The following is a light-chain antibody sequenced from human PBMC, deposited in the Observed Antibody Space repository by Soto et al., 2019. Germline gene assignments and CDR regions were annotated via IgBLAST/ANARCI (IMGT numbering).Light chain of an antibody. CDR2: DAS. J-gene: IGKJ1*01. CDR3: QQYNNWPLT. Sequence: EIVMTQSPATLSVSPGERATLSCRVSQSVSSNLAWYQQKPGQAPRLLIYDASTRATGVPARFSGSGSGTDFTLTIGSLQSEDFALYFCQQYNNWPLTFGQGTKEDNK. V-gene: IGKV3-15*01. CDR1: QSVSSN.